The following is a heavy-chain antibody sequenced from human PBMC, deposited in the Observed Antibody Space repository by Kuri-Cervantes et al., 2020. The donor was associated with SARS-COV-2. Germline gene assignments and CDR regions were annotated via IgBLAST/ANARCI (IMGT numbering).Heavy chain of an antibody. CDR1: GYSISSGDY. CDR2: IYHSGST. Sequence: SETLSLTCTVSGYSISSGDYWGWIRQPPGKGLEWIGSIYHSGSTYYNPSLKSRVTISVDTSKNQFSLKLSSVTAADTAVYYCARIFYGDYVWSWGQGTLVTVSS. CDR3: ARIFYGDYVWS. V-gene: IGHV4-38-2*02. D-gene: IGHD4-17*01. J-gene: IGHJ5*02.